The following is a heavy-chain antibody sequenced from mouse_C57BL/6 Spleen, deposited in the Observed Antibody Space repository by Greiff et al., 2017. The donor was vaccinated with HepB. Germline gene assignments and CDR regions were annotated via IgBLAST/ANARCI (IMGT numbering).Heavy chain of an antibody. D-gene: IGHD1-1*01. CDR3: ARTGYYGSSYSMDY. Sequence: QVQLKESGAELVKPGASVKMSCKASGYTFTTYPIEWMKQNHGKSLEWIGNFHPYNDDTKYNEKFKGKATLTVEKSSSTVYLELSRLTSDDSAVYYCARTGYYGSSYSMDYWGQGTSVTVSS. J-gene: IGHJ4*01. CDR1: GYTFTTYP. V-gene: IGHV1-47*01. CDR2: FHPYNDDT.